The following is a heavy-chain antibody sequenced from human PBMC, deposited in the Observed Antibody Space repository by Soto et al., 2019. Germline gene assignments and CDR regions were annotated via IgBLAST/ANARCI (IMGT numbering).Heavy chain of an antibody. CDR1: GFTFSSYA. V-gene: IGHV3-30-3*01. CDR2: ISYDGSNK. D-gene: IGHD6-6*01. J-gene: IGHJ6*02. CDR3: ARDQKEAPALFVGMDV. Sequence: QVQLVESGGGVVQPGGSLRLSCAASGFTFSSYAMHWVRQAPGKGLEWVAIISYDGSNKYYADSVKGRFTISRENSKNALYLQMNRVTAEETAVYYLARDQKEAPALFVGMDVWGEGASGNVS.